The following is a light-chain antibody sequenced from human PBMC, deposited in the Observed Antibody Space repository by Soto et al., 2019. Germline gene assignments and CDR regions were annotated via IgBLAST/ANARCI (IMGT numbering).Light chain of an antibody. CDR1: QTVSYN. V-gene: IGKV3-15*01. J-gene: IGKJ2*01. Sequence: EIVLTQSPGTLSVSPGERATLSCRASQTVSYNLAWYQQKPGQAPRLLIYGASTRATGIPARFSGSGSGTEFTLTISSLQSEDFAVYYCQQYNNWPPTFGQGTKLEIK. CDR2: GAS. CDR3: QQYNNWPPT.